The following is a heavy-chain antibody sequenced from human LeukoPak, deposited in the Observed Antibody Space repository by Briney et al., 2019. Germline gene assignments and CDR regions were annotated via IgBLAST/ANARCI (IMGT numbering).Heavy chain of an antibody. Sequence: GGSLRLSCAASGFTVSSNHMSWVRQAPGKGLEWVSVIYSGGSAYSADSVKGRFTISKDNSKNTLYLQMNSLRAEDTAVYYCAGVAEAGYFDYWGQGTLVTVSS. CDR1: GFTVSSNH. V-gene: IGHV3-53*01. D-gene: IGHD6-19*01. CDR2: IYSGGSA. CDR3: AGVAEAGYFDY. J-gene: IGHJ4*02.